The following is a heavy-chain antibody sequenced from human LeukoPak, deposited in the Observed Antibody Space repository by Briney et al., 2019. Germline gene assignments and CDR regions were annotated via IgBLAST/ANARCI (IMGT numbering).Heavy chain of an antibody. CDR2: INPNSGGT. J-gene: IGHJ4*02. CDR3: ARAAPHLVRGVYYFDY. Sequence: GASVKVSCKASGYTFTGYYMHWVRQAPGQGLEWMGWINPNSGGTNYAQKFQGRVTMTRDTSISTAYMELSRLRSDDRAVYYCARAAPHLVRGVYYFDYWGQGTLVTVSS. V-gene: IGHV1-2*02. CDR1: GYTFTGYY. D-gene: IGHD3-10*01.